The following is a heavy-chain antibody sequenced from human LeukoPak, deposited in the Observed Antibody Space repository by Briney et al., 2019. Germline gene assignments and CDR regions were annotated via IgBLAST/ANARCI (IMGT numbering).Heavy chain of an antibody. CDR2: IIPIFGTA. CDR1: GGTFSSYA. D-gene: IGHD6-13*01. CDR3: ARVGIAAAMYNWFDP. V-gene: IGHV1-69*01. Sequence: GSSVKVSCKASGGTFSSYAISWVRQAPGQGLEWMGGIIPIFGTANYAQTFQGRVTITADESTRTAYMELSSLRSEDTAVYYCARVGIAAAMYNWFDPWGQGTLVTVSS. J-gene: IGHJ5*02.